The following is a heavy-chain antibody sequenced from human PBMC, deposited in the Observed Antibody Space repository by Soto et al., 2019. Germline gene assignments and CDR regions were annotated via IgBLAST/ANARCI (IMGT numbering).Heavy chain of an antibody. J-gene: IGHJ3*02. V-gene: IGHV1-69*06. CDR1: GGTFSSYA. D-gene: IGHD3-22*01. CDR2: IIPISGTA. CDR3: ARDYLYYYDSSGKMDAFDI. Sequence: GASVKVSCKASGGTFSSYAISWVRQAPGQGLEWMGGIIPISGTANYAQKFQGRVTITADKSTSTAYMELSSLRSEDTAVYYCARDYLYYYDSSGKMDAFDIWGQGTMVTVSS.